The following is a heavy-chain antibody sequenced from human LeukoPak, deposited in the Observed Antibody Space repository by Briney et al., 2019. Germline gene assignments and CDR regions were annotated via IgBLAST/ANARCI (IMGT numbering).Heavy chain of an antibody. CDR2: INHSGST. J-gene: IGHJ6*02. D-gene: IGHD2-15*01. CDR1: GGSFSGYY. CDR3: AGGYCSGGSCYSYYYYYGMDV. Sequence: SETLSLTCAVYGGSFSGYYWSWIRQPPGKGLEWIGEINHSGSTNYNPSLKSRVTISVDTSKNQFSLKLSSVTAADTAVYYCAGGYCSGGSCYSYYYYYGMDVWGQGTTVTVS. V-gene: IGHV4-34*01.